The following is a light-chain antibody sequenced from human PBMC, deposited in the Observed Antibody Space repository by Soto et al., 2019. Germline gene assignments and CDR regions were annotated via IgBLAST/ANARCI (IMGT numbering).Light chain of an antibody. Sequence: QSVLTQPAPVSGSPGQSITISCTGASSDIGSYNYVSWYQQHPGKAPKLLIYDVTKWPSGISNRFSGSKSGNTASLTISGLQAEDEADYYCSSYTSTSTLVFGGGTKLTVL. CDR2: DVT. CDR1: SSDIGSYNY. CDR3: SSYTSTSTLV. J-gene: IGLJ2*01. V-gene: IGLV2-14*01.